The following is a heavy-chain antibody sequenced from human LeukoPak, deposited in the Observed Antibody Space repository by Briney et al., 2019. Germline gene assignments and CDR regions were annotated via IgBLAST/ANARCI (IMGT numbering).Heavy chain of an antibody. J-gene: IGHJ4*02. CDR3: ARVPVTFNWNDGLWSFDY. V-gene: IGHV1-2*06. Sequence: ASVKVSCKASGYTFTGYYMLWVRQAPGQGLEWMGRINPNSGGTNYAQKFQGRVTMTRDTSISTAYMELSRLRSDDTAVYYCARVPVTFNWNDGLWSFDYWGQGTLVTVSS. CDR2: INPNSGGT. D-gene: IGHD1-1*01. CDR1: GYTFTGYY.